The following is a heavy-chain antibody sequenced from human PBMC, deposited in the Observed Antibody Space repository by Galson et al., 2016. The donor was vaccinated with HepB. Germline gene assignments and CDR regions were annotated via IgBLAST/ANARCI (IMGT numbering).Heavy chain of an antibody. CDR3: ARSNYHDTSRAFDI. CDR2: MYYSGNA. J-gene: IGHJ3*02. CDR1: GGSISSLGHY. Sequence: TLSLTCTVSGGSISSLGHYWTWIRQNPEKGLQWIGYMYYSGNAHYNPSLKSRVIISIDTSENQFSLKLSSVTAADTAVYFCARSNYHDTSRAFDIWGQGTVITVSS. V-gene: IGHV4-31*03. D-gene: IGHD3-22*01.